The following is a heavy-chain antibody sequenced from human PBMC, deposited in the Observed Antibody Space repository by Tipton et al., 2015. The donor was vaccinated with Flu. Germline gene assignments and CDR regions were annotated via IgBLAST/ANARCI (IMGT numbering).Heavy chain of an antibody. CDR2: ISSNGGST. D-gene: IGHD1-1*01. CDR1: GFTFSSYA. CDR3: ARGRVLAGFDY. J-gene: IGHJ4*02. Sequence: SLRLSCAASGFTFSSYAMHWVRQAPGKGLEYVSAISSNGGSTYYANSVKGRFTISRDNSKNTLYLQMGSLRAEDMAVYYCARGRVLAGFDYWGQGTLVTVSS. V-gene: IGHV3-64*01.